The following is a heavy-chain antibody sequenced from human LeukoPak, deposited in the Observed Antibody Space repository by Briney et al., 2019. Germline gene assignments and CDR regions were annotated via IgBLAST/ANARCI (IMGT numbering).Heavy chain of an antibody. CDR1: GGTFNSDA. Sequence: SEKVSCKASGGTFNSDAISWVRQAPGQGLEWMGGIIPILDTANYAQKFLGRVTITADKFTSTAYMELSSLRSEDTAVYYCARGPGYDDGMDVWGQGTTVTVSS. J-gene: IGHJ6*02. CDR3: ARGPGYDDGMDV. D-gene: IGHD3-16*01. CDR2: IIPILDTA. V-gene: IGHV1-69*10.